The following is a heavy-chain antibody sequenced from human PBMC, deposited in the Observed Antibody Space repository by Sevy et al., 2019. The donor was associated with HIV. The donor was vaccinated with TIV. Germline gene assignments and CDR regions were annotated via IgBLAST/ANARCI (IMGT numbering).Heavy chain of an antibody. Sequence: ASVKVSCKVSGYTLTELSMHWVRQAPGKGLEWMGGFDPEDGETIYAQKFQGRVTMTEDTSTDTAYMELSSLRCEDTAVYYCATGKQLRYYYYYGMDVWGQGTTVTVSS. CDR2: FDPEDGET. D-gene: IGHD6-13*01. J-gene: IGHJ6*02. CDR1: GYTLTELS. V-gene: IGHV1-24*01. CDR3: ATGKQLRYYYYYGMDV.